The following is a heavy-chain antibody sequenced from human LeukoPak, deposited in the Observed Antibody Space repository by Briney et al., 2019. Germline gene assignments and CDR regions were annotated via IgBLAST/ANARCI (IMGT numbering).Heavy chain of an antibody. J-gene: IGHJ4*01. CDR1: GESFSGNF. Sequence: SETLSLTCAVSGESFSGNFWTWIRQSPGKGLEWIGEIDNNGITNYNPSLKSRVTMSVDTTRKRFSLRLTSESAADTGVYYCARGGGGAKAFYFAYCGHGSLVTVSS. CDR3: ARGGGGAKAFYFAY. V-gene: IGHV4-34*01. D-gene: IGHD1-26*01. CDR2: IDNNGIT.